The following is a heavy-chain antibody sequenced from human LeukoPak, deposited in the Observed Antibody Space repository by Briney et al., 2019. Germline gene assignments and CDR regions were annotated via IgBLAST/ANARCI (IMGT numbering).Heavy chain of an antibody. D-gene: IGHD5-18*01. Sequence: PGGSLRLSCAASGFTFDDYAMHWVRQAPGKGLEWVSLISGDGGSTYYADSVKGRFTISRDNSKNSLYLQMNSLRTEDTALYYCAKDIAPAGYSDYYFDYWGQGTLVTVSS. CDR2: ISGDGGST. J-gene: IGHJ4*02. V-gene: IGHV3-43*02. CDR3: AKDIAPAGYSDYYFDY. CDR1: GFTFDDYA.